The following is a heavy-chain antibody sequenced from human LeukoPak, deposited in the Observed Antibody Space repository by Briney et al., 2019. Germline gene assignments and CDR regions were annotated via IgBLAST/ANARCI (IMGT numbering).Heavy chain of an antibody. Sequence: SETLSLTCTVSGGSISSYYWSWIRQPPGKGLEWIGYIYYSGSTNYNPSLKSRVTISVDTSKNQFSLKLSSVTAADTAVYYCATVHYYDSSGYDSDYWGQGTLVTVSS. CDR2: IYYSGST. V-gene: IGHV4-59*12. D-gene: IGHD3-22*01. CDR1: GGSISSYY. J-gene: IGHJ4*02. CDR3: ATVHYYDSSGYDSDY.